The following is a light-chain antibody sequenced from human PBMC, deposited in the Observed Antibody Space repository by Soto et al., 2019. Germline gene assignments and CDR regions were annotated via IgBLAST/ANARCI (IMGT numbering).Light chain of an antibody. Sequence: QSALTQPASVSGSPGQSITISCTGTSSDVGGYNYVSWYQQHPGKAPKLMIYDVSNRPSGVSNRFSGSKSGNTASLTISGLQAEDEADYYCSSYTSSSLHVFGTGTKPPS. CDR2: DVS. CDR3: SSYTSSSLHV. CDR1: SSDVGGYNY. J-gene: IGLJ1*01. V-gene: IGLV2-14*03.